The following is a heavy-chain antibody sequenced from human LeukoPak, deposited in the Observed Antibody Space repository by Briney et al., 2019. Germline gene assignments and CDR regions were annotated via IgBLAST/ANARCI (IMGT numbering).Heavy chain of an antibody. V-gene: IGHV1-18*01. CDR3: ARDLYCSSTSCYWYWFDP. CDR1: GYTFTSYG. D-gene: IGHD2-2*01. CDR2: ISAYNGNT. J-gene: IGHJ5*02. Sequence: GASVKVPCKASGYTFTSYGISWVRQAPGQGLEWMGWISAYNGNTNYAQKLQGRVTMTTDTSTSTAYMELRSLRSDDTAVYYCARDLYCSSTSCYWYWFDPWGQGTLVTVSS.